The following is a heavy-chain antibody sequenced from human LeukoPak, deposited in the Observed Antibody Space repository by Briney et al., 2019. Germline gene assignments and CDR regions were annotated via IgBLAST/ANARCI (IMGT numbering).Heavy chain of an antibody. J-gene: IGHJ4*02. D-gene: IGHD2-2*01. CDR3: ARSGCSSTTCSPEY. CDR2: ISNDGSNK. V-gene: IGHV3-30-3*01. CDR1: GVTFSSYA. Sequence: GGSLRLSCAASGVTFSSYAMYWVRQTPGKGLEWVTVISNDGSNKYYADSVKGRFTVSRDNSRNTLFLGMNSLRTEDTSVYYCARSGCSSTTCSPEYWGQGTLVSVSS.